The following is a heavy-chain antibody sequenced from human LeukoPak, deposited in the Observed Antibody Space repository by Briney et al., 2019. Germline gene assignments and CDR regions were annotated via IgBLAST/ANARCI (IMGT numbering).Heavy chain of an antibody. D-gene: IGHD3-9*01. J-gene: IGHJ3*02. CDR2: IKRKSDGGTT. CDR3: TRDNDILTGYYFGAFDI. Sequence: PGGSLRLSCAASGFTVSNAWMSWVRQGPGKGLEWVGRIKRKSDGGTTDHTAIVKGRFTISRDESKNTLYLQMNSLNTEDTAVYYCTRDNDILTGYYFGAFDIWGQGTMVTVSS. V-gene: IGHV3-15*01. CDR1: GFTVSNAW.